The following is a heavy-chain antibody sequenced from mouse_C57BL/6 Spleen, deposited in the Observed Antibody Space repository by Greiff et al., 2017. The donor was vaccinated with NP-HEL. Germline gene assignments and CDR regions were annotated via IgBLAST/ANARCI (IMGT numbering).Heavy chain of an antibody. V-gene: IGHV1-55*01. D-gene: IGHD2-5*01. Sequence: QVQLQQPGAELVKPGASVKMSCKASGYTFTSYWITWVKQRPGQGLEWIGDIYPGSGSTNYNEKFKSKATLTVDTSSSTAYMQLSSLTSEDSAVYYCARYSNYEDYAMDYWGQGTSVTVSS. CDR3: ARYSNYEDYAMDY. CDR2: IYPGSGST. CDR1: GYTFTSYW. J-gene: IGHJ4*01.